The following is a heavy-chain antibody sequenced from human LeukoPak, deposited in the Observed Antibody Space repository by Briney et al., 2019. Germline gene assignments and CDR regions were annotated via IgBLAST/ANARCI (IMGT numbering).Heavy chain of an antibody. J-gene: IGHJ4*02. CDR3: AKNTYGSGSYYPVDY. CDR1: GFSFSNSG. V-gene: IGHV3-30*02. CDR2: IRYDGSNK. D-gene: IGHD3-10*01. Sequence: GGSLRLSXAASGFSFSNSGMHWVRQAPGKGLEGVAFIRYDGSNKYYADSVKGRFTISRDNSENTLYLHMNSLRAEDTAVYYCAKNTYGSGSYYPVDYWGQGTLVTVSS.